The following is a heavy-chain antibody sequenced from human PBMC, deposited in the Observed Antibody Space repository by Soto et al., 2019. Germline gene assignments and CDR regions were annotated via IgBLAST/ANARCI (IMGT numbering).Heavy chain of an antibody. CDR2: MQPSTGRT. Sequence: GASVKVSCKASGYSFTSLDINWVRQTAGQGLEWMGWMQPSTGRTGYAQKFQGRVTMTRDTSINTAYMELTTLTSEDTAFYYCARGVSAGVDYWGQGTLVTVSS. J-gene: IGHJ4*02. CDR3: ARGVSAGVDY. V-gene: IGHV1-8*01. D-gene: IGHD1-26*01. CDR1: GYSFTSLD.